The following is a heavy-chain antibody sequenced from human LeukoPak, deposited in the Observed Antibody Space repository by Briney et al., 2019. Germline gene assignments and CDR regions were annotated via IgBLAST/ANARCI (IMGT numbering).Heavy chain of an antibody. CDR2: INNSGDNT. CDR3: AKAERVVVTATESN. D-gene: IGHD2-21*02. CDR1: GFTFRNYA. V-gene: IGHV3-23*01. J-gene: IGHJ4*02. Sequence: GGSLRLSCAASGFTFRNYAMSWVRQIPGKGLEWLSVINNSGDNTYDADSVKGRFTVSRDNSKDTLYLQMNSLTDEDTAVYYCAKAERVVVTATESNWGQGTLVTVSS.